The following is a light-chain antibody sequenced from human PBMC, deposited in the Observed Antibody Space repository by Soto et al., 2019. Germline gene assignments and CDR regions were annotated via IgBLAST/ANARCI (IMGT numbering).Light chain of an antibody. V-gene: IGKV3-11*01. J-gene: IGKJ5*01. Sequence: ETVLTQSPATLSLSPGERATLSCRASQSVSRFLVWYQQKPGQAPRLLIYDASNRATGILARFSGSGSGTDFTLTISSLEPEDFAVYYCQQRGNWPPITFGQGTRLDIK. CDR2: DAS. CDR3: QQRGNWPPIT. CDR1: QSVSRF.